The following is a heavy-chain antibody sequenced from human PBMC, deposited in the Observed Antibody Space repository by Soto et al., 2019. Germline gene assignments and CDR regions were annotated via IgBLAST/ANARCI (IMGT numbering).Heavy chain of an antibody. CDR2: TYYRSKWYN. Sequence: SQTLSLTCAISGDSVSSNSAAWNWIRQSPSRGLEWLGRTYYRSKWYNDYAVSVKSRITINPDTSKNQFSLQLNSVTSEGTAVYYCARGRWDIVVVPAAIEHYGMDVWGQGTTVTVSS. J-gene: IGHJ6*02. V-gene: IGHV6-1*01. CDR3: ARGRWDIVVVPAAIEHYGMDV. D-gene: IGHD2-2*01. CDR1: GDSVSSNSAA.